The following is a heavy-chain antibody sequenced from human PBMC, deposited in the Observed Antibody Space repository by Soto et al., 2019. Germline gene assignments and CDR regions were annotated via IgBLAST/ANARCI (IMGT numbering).Heavy chain of an antibody. CDR3: AHPGRGGGYWYYFDY. V-gene: IGHV2-5*02. Sequence: QITLKESGPTLVKPTQTLTLTCTFSGFSLSTSGVGVAWIRQPPGKALEWLALIYWDDDKRYSPSLESRLTITKDTSKNQVALTMTNIDPVDTATYYCAHPGRGGGYWYYFDYWGQGTLVTVSS. D-gene: IGHD2-21*01. CDR1: GFSLSTSGVG. CDR2: IYWDDDK. J-gene: IGHJ4*02.